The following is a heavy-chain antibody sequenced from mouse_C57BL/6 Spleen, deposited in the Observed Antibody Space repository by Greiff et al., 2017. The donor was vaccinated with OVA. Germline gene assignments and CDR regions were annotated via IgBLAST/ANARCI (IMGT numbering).Heavy chain of an antibody. CDR1: GFTFSDYY. V-gene: IGHV5-12*01. J-gene: IGHJ2*01. CDR2: ISNGGGST. CDR3: ARQVSYYFDY. D-gene: IGHD6-2*01. Sequence: DVKLVESGGGLVQPGGSLKLSCAASGFTFSDYYMYWVRQTPEKRLEWVAYISNGGGSTYYPDTVKGRFTISRDNAKNTLYLQMSRLKSEDTAMYYCARQVSYYFDYWGQGTTLTVSS.